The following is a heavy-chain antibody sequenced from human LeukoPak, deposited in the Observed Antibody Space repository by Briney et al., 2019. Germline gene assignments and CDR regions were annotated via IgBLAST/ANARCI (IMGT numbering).Heavy chain of an antibody. Sequence: GGSLRLSCAASGFTFTSYWMTWVRQAPGKGLQWMANINEDGSEKYYVDSVKGRFTISRDNAKNSLYLQTGSLRDEDMSVYYCARADSYGAFVIWGQGTMVTVS. CDR2: INEDGSEK. CDR1: GFTFTSYW. V-gene: IGHV3-7*01. J-gene: IGHJ3*02. CDR3: ARADSYGAFVI. D-gene: IGHD5-18*01.